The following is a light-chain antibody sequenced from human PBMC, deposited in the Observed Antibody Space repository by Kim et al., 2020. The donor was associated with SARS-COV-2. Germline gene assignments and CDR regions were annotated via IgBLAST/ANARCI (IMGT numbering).Light chain of an antibody. Sequence: LSPGERATLSCRASHSIGNSLARYQQKPGQTPRLLIHDASNGATDIPARFSGSGSGTDFTLTISSLEPEDFAVYFCQQRSSWPPTFGQGTRLEIK. CDR1: HSIGNS. CDR3: QQRSSWPPT. V-gene: IGKV3-11*01. CDR2: DAS. J-gene: IGKJ5*01.